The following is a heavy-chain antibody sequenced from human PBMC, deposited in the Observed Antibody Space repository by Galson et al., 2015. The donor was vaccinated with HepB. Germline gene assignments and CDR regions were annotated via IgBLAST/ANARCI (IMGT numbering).Heavy chain of an antibody. CDR2: ISSLSDYI. Sequence: SLRLSCAASGFAFSGYSMNWVRQAPGKGLEWVSCISSLSDYIYYGDSVKGRFTISRDNAKRSLFLQMNSLSAEDTAVYYCARSPGDPWSGHQYYFDYWGQGILVTVSS. CDR3: ARSPGDPWSGHQYYFDY. CDR1: GFAFSGYS. D-gene: IGHD3-3*01. V-gene: IGHV3-21*01. J-gene: IGHJ4*02.